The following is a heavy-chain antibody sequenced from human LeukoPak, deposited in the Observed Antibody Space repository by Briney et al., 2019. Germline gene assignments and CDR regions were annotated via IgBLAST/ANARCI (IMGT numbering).Heavy chain of an antibody. CDR1: GFSLSIYD. CDR3: ARILGITGRYYFDY. Sequence: GGSLRLSCAASGFSLSIYDMVWVRQAPGKGLEWIASTGLSSSYIGYADSVKGRFTISRDNAKNSLYLQMNSLRAEDTAVYYCARILGITGRYYFDYWGQGTLVTVSS. V-gene: IGHV3-21*01. D-gene: IGHD1-20*01. J-gene: IGHJ4*02. CDR2: TGLSSSYI.